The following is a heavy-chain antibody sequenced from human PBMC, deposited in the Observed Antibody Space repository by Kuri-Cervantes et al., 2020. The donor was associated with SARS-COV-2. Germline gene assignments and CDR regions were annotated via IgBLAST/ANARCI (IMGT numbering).Heavy chain of an antibody. J-gene: IGHJ4*02. CDR1: GGSISSSNW. Sequence: GSLRLSCAVSGGSISSSNWWSWVRQPPGKGLEWIGEIYHSGSTNYNPYLKSRVTMSVDKSKNQFSLKLSSVTAADTAVYYCARQYSSSWYGEGQFDYWGQGTLVTVSS. D-gene: IGHD6-13*01. V-gene: IGHV4-4*02. CDR2: IYHSGST. CDR3: ARQYSSSWYGEGQFDY.